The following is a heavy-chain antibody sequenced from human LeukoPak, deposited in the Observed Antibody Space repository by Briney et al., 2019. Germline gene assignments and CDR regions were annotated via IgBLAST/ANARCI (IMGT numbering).Heavy chain of an antibody. J-gene: IGHJ1*01. CDR1: GFTFSSYE. Sequence: AGGSLRLSCAASGFTFSSYEMNWVRQAPGKGLEWVSYISNSGTAIYCADSVKGRFTISRDNAKSSLYLQMNSLRAEDTAVYYCARAGYSMDTEYFQHWGQGTLVTASS. CDR3: ARAGYSMDTEYFQH. V-gene: IGHV3-48*03. CDR2: ISNSGTAI. D-gene: IGHD5-18*01.